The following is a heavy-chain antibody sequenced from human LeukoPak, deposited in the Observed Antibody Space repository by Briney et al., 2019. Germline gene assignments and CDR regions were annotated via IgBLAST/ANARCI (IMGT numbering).Heavy chain of an antibody. J-gene: IGHJ6*03. V-gene: IGHV3-21*01. Sequence: GGSLRLSCAASGFTFSSYTMNWVRQAPGKGLEWVSFISTSSNYIYYADSVKGRFTISRDNSKNTLYLQMNSLRAEDTAVYYCARDPFYGSGSYAPYYMDVWGKGTTVTVSS. CDR1: GFTFSSYT. D-gene: IGHD3-10*01. CDR3: ARDPFYGSGSYAPYYMDV. CDR2: ISTSSNYI.